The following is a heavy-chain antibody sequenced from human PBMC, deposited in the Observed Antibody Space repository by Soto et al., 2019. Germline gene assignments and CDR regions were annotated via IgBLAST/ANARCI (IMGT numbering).Heavy chain of an antibody. CDR1: GGTFSSYA. V-gene: IGHV1-69*13. CDR3: ARLYYDFWSGAPLHGMDV. CDR2: IIPIFGTA. J-gene: IGHJ6*02. Sequence: ASVKVSCKASGGTFSSYAISWVRQAPGQGLEWMGGIIPIFGTANYAQKFQGRVTITADESTSTAYMELSSLRSEDTAVYYCARLYYDFWSGAPLHGMDVWGQGTTVTVSS. D-gene: IGHD3-3*01.